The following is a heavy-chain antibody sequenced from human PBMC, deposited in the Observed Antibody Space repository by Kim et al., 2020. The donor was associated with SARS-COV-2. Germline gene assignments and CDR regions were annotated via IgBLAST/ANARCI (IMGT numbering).Heavy chain of an antibody. CDR1: GGSFSGHY. V-gene: IGHV4-34*01. CDR3: ARYGQQGPGWWFDP. J-gene: IGHJ5*02. Sequence: SETLSLTCAVYGGSFSGHYWSWIRQSPGKGLEWIGEISDRRSTQYNPSLKGRVTIFLDASKNQFSLKVTSVTAADTAIYYCARYGQQGPGWWFDPWGQGT. CDR2: ISDRRST. D-gene: IGHD1-1*01.